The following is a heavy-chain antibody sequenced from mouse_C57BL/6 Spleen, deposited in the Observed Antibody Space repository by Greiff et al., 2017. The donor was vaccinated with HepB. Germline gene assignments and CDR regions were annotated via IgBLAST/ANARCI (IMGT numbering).Heavy chain of an antibody. CDR3: ARMACGSRTRDYWYFDV. Sequence: VQLQQPGAELVKPGASVKMSCKASGYTFTSYWITWVKQRPGQGLEWIGDIYPGSGSTNYNEKFKSKATLTVDTSSSTAYMQLSSLTSEDSAVYYCARMACGSRTRDYWYFDVWGTGTTVTVSS. CDR2: IYPGSGST. J-gene: IGHJ1*03. V-gene: IGHV1-55*01. CDR1: GYTFTSYW. D-gene: IGHD1-1*01.